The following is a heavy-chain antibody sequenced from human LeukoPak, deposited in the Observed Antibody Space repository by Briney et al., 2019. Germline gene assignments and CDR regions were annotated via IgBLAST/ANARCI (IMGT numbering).Heavy chain of an antibody. CDR3: ARLRSPGDFDY. CDR1: GDSISSYY. Sequence: SETLSLTCTVSGDSISSYYWSWIRQPAGKGLEWIGRISSSGSTNYNPSLKSRVTISVDTSKNQFSLNLNSVTAADTAVYYCARLRSPGDFDYWGQGTLVTVSS. J-gene: IGHJ4*02. CDR2: ISSSGST. V-gene: IGHV4-4*07. D-gene: IGHD1-26*01.